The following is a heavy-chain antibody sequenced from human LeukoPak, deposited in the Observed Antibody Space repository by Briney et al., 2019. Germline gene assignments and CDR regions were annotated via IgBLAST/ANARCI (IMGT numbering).Heavy chain of an antibody. J-gene: IGHJ1*01. D-gene: IGHD3-22*01. Sequence: ASVKVSCKASGYTFTSYGISWVRQAPGQGLEWMGWISAYNGNTNYAQKLQGRATMTTDTSTSTAYMELRSLRSDDTAVYYCARVHYGYYDSSGSPYFQHWGQGTLVTVSS. CDR2: ISAYNGNT. CDR1: GYTFTSYG. CDR3: ARVHYGYYDSSGSPYFQH. V-gene: IGHV1-18*01.